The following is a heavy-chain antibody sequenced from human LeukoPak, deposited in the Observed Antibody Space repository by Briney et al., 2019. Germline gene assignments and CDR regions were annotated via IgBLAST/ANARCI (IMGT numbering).Heavy chain of an antibody. Sequence: RASVKVSCTASGYSFTSHYMHWVRQAPGQGLEWMGLINPRGTSTIYAEKFQGRIIMTRDMSTTTDYMELSSLKSDDTAVYYCARDNSIHERGWWFDPWGQGTLVTVSS. CDR3: ARDNSIHERGWWFDP. V-gene: IGHV1-46*01. CDR1: GYSFTSHY. D-gene: IGHD4-23*01. CDR2: INPRGTST. J-gene: IGHJ5*02.